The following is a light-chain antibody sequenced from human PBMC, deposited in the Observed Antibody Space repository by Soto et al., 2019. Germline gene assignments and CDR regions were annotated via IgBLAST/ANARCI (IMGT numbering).Light chain of an antibody. J-gene: IGLJ1*01. V-gene: IGLV2-8*01. CDR1: SSDVGGYDY. CDR2: EVT. CDR3: SSYAGRTLYV. Sequence: QSVLTQHPSASGSPGQSVTITCTVTSSDVGGYDYVSWYQQRPGKAPKLLIHEVTKRPSGVPDRFSGSKSGNTASLTVSGLQAEDEADYYCSSYAGRTLYVFRTGTKVTVL.